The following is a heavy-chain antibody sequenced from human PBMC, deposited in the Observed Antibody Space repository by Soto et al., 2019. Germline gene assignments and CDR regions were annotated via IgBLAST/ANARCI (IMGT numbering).Heavy chain of an antibody. J-gene: IGHJ4*02. D-gene: IGHD3-22*01. CDR1: GFSLSTSGMC. CDR2: IYYSGST. V-gene: IGHV4-61*08. Sequence: VSGPTLVNPTQTLTLTCTFSGFSLSTSGMCVSWIRQPPGKGLEWIGYIYYSGSTSYNPSLKSRVTISVDTSKNQFSLKLSSVTAADTAVYYCARIGYYSFDYWGLGTLVTVSS. CDR3: ARIGYYSFDY.